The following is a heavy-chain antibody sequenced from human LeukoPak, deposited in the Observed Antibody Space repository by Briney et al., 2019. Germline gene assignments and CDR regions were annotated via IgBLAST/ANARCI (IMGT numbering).Heavy chain of an antibody. CDR2: IYTSGST. CDR3: ARTNSYYYDSSGLAH. J-gene: IGHJ4*02. D-gene: IGHD3-22*01. V-gene: IGHV4-4*09. CDR1: GGSISSYY. Sequence: SETLSLTCTVSGGSISSYYWSWIRQPPGKGLEWIGYIYTSGSTNYNPSLKSRVTISVDTSKNQFSLKLSSVTAADTAVYYCARTNSYYYDSSGLAHWGQGTLVTVSS.